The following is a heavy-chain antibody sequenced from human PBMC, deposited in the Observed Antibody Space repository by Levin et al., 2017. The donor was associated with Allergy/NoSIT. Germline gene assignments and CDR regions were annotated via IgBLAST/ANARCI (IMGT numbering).Heavy chain of an antibody. CDR2: IIPILGIA. CDR1: GGTFSSYA. V-gene: IGHV1-69*04. CDR3: ARADGFYYYGSGSYYTTDY. D-gene: IGHD3-10*01. J-gene: IGHJ4*02. Sequence: GGSLRLSCKASGGTFSSYAISWVRQAPGQGLEWMGRIIPILGIANYAQKFQGRVTITADKSTSTAYMELSSLRSEDTAVYYCARADGFYYYGSGSYYTTDYWGQGTLVTVSS.